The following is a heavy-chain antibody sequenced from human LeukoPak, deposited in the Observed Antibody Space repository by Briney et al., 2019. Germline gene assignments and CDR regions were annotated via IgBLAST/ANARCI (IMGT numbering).Heavy chain of an antibody. CDR2: IYYSGST. J-gene: IGHJ3*02. CDR1: GGSISSGDYY. V-gene: IGHV4-30-4*01. CDR3: ARDSEDAFDI. Sequence: SETLSLTCTVSGGSISSGDYYWSWIRQPPGKGLEWIGYIYYSGSTYYNPSLKSRVTISVDTSKNQFSLRLSSVTAADTAVYYCARDSEDAFDIWGQGTMVTVSS.